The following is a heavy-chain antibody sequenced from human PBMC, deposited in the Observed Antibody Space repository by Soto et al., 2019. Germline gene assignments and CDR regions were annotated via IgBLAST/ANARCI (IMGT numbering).Heavy chain of an antibody. Sequence: EVQLVESGGGLVQPGGSLKLSCAASGFTSSGSVMHWVRQAPGKGLEWVGRIRSKAENYATAFAASLKGRFTISRDDSKNTAYLQMNRLNTEDPAVYYCTTPGVVAVTENFDYWGQGTLVTVSS. CDR2: IRSKAENYAT. CDR3: TTPGVVAVTENFDY. V-gene: IGHV3-73*02. D-gene: IGHD2-15*01. J-gene: IGHJ4*02. CDR1: GFTSSGSV.